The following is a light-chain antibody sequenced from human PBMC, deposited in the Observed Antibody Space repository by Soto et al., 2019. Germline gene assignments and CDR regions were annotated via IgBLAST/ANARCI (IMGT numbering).Light chain of an antibody. V-gene: IGKV1-39*01. Sequence: DIQVTQSPSSLSASEGDRVTITCRASQSITIYVNWYQQKPGRAPNLLIYAASSLQSGVPSRFSGSGSGTDFTLTISSLQPEDFATYYCQQSYSTPYTFGQGTKLEIK. CDR3: QQSYSTPYT. CDR1: QSITIY. J-gene: IGKJ2*01. CDR2: AAS.